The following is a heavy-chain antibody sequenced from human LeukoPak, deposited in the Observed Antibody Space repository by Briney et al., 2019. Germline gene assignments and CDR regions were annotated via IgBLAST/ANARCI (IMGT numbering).Heavy chain of an antibody. CDR1: GYSISNGYY. Sequence: SETLSLTCAVSGYSISNGYYWVWIRQPPGRGLEWIGSLYHSDSAYYNTSLRSRVSMSVDTSKNQFSLTLSFLTAPYTAVYYCARQXXXXXYXXXXXXGSXTTVXVSS. J-gene: IGHJ6*04. CDR2: LYHSDSA. V-gene: IGHV4-38-2*01. CDR3: ARQXXXXXYXXXXX. D-gene: IGHD1-26*01.